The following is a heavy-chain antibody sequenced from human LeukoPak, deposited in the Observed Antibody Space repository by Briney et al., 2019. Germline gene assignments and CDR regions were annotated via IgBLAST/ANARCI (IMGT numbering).Heavy chain of an antibody. V-gene: IGHV4-59*08. Sequence: SETLSLTCTVSGGSISSYYWSWIRQPPGKGLEWIGYIYYSGSTNYNPSLKSRVTISVDTSKNQFSLKLSSVTVADTAVYYCARASASSSSNWFDPWGQGTLVTVSS. J-gene: IGHJ5*02. CDR3: ARASASSSSNWFDP. D-gene: IGHD6-6*01. CDR1: GGSISSYY. CDR2: IYYSGST.